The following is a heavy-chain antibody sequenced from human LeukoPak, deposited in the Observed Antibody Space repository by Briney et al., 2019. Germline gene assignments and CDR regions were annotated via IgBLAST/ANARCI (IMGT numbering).Heavy chain of an antibody. Sequence: QPGGSLRLSCAASGFSFSASYMNWVRPAPGKGLEWISIIYSGDTTNYADSVKGRFAISRDNSKNTLYLQMNSLRAEDTAVYYCARDGSSAARFGYWGQGTLVIVSS. CDR2: IYSGDTT. D-gene: IGHD2-15*01. J-gene: IGHJ4*02. CDR1: GFSFSASY. CDR3: ARDGSSAARFGY. V-gene: IGHV3-53*01.